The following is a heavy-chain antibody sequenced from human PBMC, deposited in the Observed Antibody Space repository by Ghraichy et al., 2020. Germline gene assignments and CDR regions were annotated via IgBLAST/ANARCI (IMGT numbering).Heavy chain of an antibody. CDR1: GFTFSSYS. Sequence: GGSLRLSCAASGFTFSSYSMNWVRQAPGKGLEWVSSISSSSSYIYYADSVKGRFTISRDNAKNSLYLQMNSLRAEDTAVYYCARDQVAVAGTGDYYYYGMDVWDQGTTVTVSS. D-gene: IGHD6-19*01. V-gene: IGHV3-21*01. CDR2: ISSSSSYI. CDR3: ARDQVAVAGTGDYYYYGMDV. J-gene: IGHJ6*02.